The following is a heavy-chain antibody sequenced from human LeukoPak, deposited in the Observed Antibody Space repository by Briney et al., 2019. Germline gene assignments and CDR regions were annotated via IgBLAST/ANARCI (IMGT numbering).Heavy chain of an antibody. D-gene: IGHD3-9*01. CDR1: GFTFDDYG. J-gene: IGHJ4*02. V-gene: IGHV3-7*01. CDR3: AREDDILTGYYTY. CDR2: IKQDGSEK. Sequence: PGGSLRLSCAASGFTFDDYGMSWVRQAPGKGLEWVANIKQDGSEKYYVDSVKGRFTISRDNAKNSLYLQMNSLRAEDTAVYYCAREDDILTGYYTYWGQGTLVTVSS.